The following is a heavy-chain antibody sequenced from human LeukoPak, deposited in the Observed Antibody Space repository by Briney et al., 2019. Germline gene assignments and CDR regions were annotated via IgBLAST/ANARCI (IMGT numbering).Heavy chain of an antibody. Sequence: PGGSLRLSCAASGFIFNTYSMNWVRQAPGKGLEWVSSISSTTSYIFYADSVKGRFTISRDNAKNSLYLQMTSLRAEDTAVYYCARPHSSGSPQGLPTSPHLDYWGQGTLVTVSS. CDR3: ARPHSSGSPQGLPTSPHLDY. J-gene: IGHJ4*02. V-gene: IGHV3-21*01. CDR1: GFIFNTYS. D-gene: IGHD3-10*01. CDR2: ISSTTSYI.